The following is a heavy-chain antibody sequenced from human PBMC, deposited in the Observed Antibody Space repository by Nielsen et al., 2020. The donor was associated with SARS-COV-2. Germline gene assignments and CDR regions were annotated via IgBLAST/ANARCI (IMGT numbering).Heavy chain of an antibody. D-gene: IGHD6-19*01. CDR3: ARDRDRSGCPMD. CDR2: LRYDGRNE. J-gene: IGHJ4*02. Sequence: GESLKISCAASGFTFSDYAMAWVRQAPGKGLEWVAFLRYDGRNEYYTDSVKGRFTISRDNPKNTLYLQMNSLRAEDTAVYYCARDRDRSGCPMDWGQGTLVTVSS. V-gene: IGHV3-30*02. CDR1: GFTFSDYA.